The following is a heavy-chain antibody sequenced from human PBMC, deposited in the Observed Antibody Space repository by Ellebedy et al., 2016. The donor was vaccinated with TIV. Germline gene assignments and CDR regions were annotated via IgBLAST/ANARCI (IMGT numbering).Heavy chain of an antibody. J-gene: IGHJ4*02. CDR2: IVSSGREA. V-gene: IGHV3-21*06. Sequence: GGSLRLSXAASGFTFSISGMTWVRQAPGKGLEWVATIVSSGREAYYADPAKGRFTISRDNVVNSVYLQLNSLSVEDTAVYYCTRDGREWSRDYWGQGTLVTVSS. CDR1: GFTFSISG. D-gene: IGHD3-3*01. CDR3: TRDGREWSRDY.